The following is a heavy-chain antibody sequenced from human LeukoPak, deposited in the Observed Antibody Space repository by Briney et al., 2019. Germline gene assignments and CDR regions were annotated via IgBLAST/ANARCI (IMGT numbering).Heavy chain of an antibody. V-gene: IGHV5-51*01. D-gene: IGHD2-2*01. CDR1: GYRFNAYW. J-gene: IGHJ4*02. CDR2: IYPDDSDT. CDR3: ARRTRGVVVPAAMPAQYYFDY. Sequence: GESLKISCKGSGYRFNAYWIAWVRQMPGKGLEWMGIIYPDDSDTRYSPSFQGQVTISADKSVRTAYLQWSSLKASDTAMYYCARRTRGVVVPAAMPAQYYFDYWGQGTLVTVSS.